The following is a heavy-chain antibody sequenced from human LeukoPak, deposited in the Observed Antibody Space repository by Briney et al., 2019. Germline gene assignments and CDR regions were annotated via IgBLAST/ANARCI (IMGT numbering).Heavy chain of an antibody. V-gene: IGHV3-7*01. CDR1: GFTFSSYS. CDR3: AREDDWNYEDY. J-gene: IGHJ4*02. D-gene: IGHD1-7*01. Sequence: GGSLRLSCAASGFTFSSYSMNWVRQAPGKGLEWVANIKQDGSEKYYVNSVKGRFTISRDNAKNSLYLQMNSLRAEDTAIYYCAREDDWNYEDYWGQGTLVAVSS. CDR2: IKQDGSEK.